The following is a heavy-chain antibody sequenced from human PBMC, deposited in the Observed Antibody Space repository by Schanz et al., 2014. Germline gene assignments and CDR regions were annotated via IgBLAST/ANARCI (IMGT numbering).Heavy chain of an antibody. D-gene: IGHD6-25*01. CDR3: AREPLSGYNWFDP. CDR2: ISYSGST. CDR1: GGSISSGTYY. J-gene: IGHJ5*02. Sequence: QVQLQESGPGLVKPSQTLSLTCIVSGGSISSGTYYWSWLRQPAGKGLEWIGFISYSGSTYYNPSLKSRVPISIDTPNNQFSLKLSSVTAADTAVYYCAREPLSGYNWFDPWGQGSLVTVSS. V-gene: IGHV4-30-4*01.